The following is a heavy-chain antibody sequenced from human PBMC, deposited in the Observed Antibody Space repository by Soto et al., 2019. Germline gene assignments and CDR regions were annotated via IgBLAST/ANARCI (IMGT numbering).Heavy chain of an antibody. J-gene: IGHJ6*02. V-gene: IGHV3-30-3*01. CDR2: ISYDGSNK. CDR3: ARELAIDYGDPIDYYYYGMDV. Sequence: GGSLRLSCAASGFTFSSYAMHWVRQAPGKGLEWVAVISYDGSNKYYADSVKGRFTISRDNSKNTLYLQMNSLRAEDTAVYYCARELAIDYGDPIDYYYYGMDVWGQGTTVTVSS. D-gene: IGHD4-17*01. CDR1: GFTFSSYA.